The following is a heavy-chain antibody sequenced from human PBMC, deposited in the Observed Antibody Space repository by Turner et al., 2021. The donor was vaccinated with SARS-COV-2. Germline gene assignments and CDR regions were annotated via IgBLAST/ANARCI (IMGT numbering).Heavy chain of an antibody. CDR1: GFTVCSNY. CDR2: IYSGGST. D-gene: IGHD1-26*01. J-gene: IGHJ5*02. V-gene: IGHV3-53*01. Sequence: EVQLVESGGGLIQPGGSLRLSCAASGFTVCSNYMNWVRQAPGKGLEWVSIIYSGGSTYYADSVKGRFTISRDNSKNTLFLQMNSLRAEDTAVYYCARETREARFDPWGQGTLVTVSS. CDR3: ARETREARFDP.